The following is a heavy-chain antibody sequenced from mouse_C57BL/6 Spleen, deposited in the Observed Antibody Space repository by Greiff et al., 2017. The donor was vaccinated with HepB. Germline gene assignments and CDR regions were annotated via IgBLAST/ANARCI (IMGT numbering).Heavy chain of an antibody. V-gene: IGHV1-55*01. CDR3: ARRGYDYYYFDY. D-gene: IGHD2-4*01. CDR1: GYTFTSYW. J-gene: IGHJ2*01. CDR2: IYPGSGST. Sequence: QVQLKQPGAELVKPGASVKMSCKASGYTFTSYWITWVKQRPGQGLEWIGDIYPGSGSTNYNEKFKSKATLTVDTSSSTAYMQLSSLTSEDSAVYYCARRGYDYYYFDYWGQGTTLTVSS.